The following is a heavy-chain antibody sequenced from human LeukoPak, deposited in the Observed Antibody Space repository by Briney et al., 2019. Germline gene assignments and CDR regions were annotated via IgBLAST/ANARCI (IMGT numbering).Heavy chain of an antibody. V-gene: IGHV3-7*01. J-gene: IGHJ4*02. CDR2: IKQNGSDK. CDR3: ARGKRVVGFDY. Sequence: PGGPLRLSCAASGFTFSSYWMSWVRQAPGKGREWVANIKQNGSDKYYVDSVKGRFTISRDNAKNSLYLQMNSLRAEDTAVYYCARGKRVVGFDYWGQGTLVTVSS. D-gene: IGHD1-26*01. CDR1: GFTFSSYW.